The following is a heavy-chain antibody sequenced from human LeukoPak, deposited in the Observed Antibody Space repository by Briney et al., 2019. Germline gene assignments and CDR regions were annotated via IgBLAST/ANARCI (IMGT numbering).Heavy chain of an antibody. CDR3: ARTPASVVRFLQMDV. CDR1: GGTFSSHA. D-gene: IGHD3-3*01. V-gene: IGHV1-69*05. Sequence: SVKDSCKASGGTFSSHAISWVRQAPGQGLEWMGGIIPIFATANYAQKFQGRVTITTDESTSTAYMELSSLRSEDTAVYYCARTPASVVRFLQMDVWGKGTTVTVST. J-gene: IGHJ6*04. CDR2: IIPIFATA.